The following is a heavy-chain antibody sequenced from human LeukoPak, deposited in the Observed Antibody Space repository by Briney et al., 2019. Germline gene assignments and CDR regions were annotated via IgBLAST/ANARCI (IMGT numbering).Heavy chain of an antibody. V-gene: IGHV1-24*01. D-gene: IGHD3-10*01. CDR2: FDPEDGET. CDR1: GGTFSSYA. CDR3: ARGRPGNNFDI. Sequence: ASVKVSCKASGGTFSSYAISWVRQAPGQGLEWMGGFDPEDGETIYAQKFQGRVTMTEDTSTDTAYMELSSLRSEDTAVYYCARGRPGNNFDIWGQGTMVIVSS. J-gene: IGHJ3*02.